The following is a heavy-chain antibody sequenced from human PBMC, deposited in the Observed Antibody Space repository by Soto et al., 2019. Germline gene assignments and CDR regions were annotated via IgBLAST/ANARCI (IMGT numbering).Heavy chain of an antibody. Sequence: SGTLSLTCTVSGGSISVYYWSWTRQPPGKGLEWIGYIYNSGSTNSNPSLKSRVTISVDTSKNQFSLNLSSVTAADTAVYYCERVLSGVVDNHFDYWGQGTLDTVSS. J-gene: IGHJ4*02. V-gene: IGHV4-59*01. CDR3: ERVLSGVVDNHFDY. CDR2: IYNSGST. D-gene: IGHD3-10*02. CDR1: GGSISVYY.